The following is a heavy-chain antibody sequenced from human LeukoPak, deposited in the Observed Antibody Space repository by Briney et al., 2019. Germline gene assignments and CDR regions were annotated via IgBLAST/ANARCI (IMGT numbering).Heavy chain of an antibody. CDR2: IKSKTDVGPT. D-gene: IGHD4/OR15-4a*01. CDR1: GFSFSNAW. CDR3: TTGPAKGFDY. V-gene: IGHV3-15*01. J-gene: IGHJ4*02. Sequence: GGSLRLSCAASGFSFSNAWMSWVRQTPGKGLEWVGRIKSKTDVGPTDYAASVKGRFTVPRDDSKNTLYLEMNSLKNEDTAVYYCTTGPAKGFDYWGQGTLVTVSS.